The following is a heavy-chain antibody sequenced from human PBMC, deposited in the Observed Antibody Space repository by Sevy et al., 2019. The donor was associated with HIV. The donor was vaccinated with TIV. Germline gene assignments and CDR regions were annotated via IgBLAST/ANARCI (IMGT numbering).Heavy chain of an antibody. J-gene: IGHJ4*02. Sequence: GESLKISCAASGFTFSSYAMSWVRQAPGKGLEWVSAISGSGGSTYYADSVKGRFTISRDNSKNTLYLQMNSLRAEDTAVYYCAKTAEKTGDVYWGQGTLVTVSS. CDR2: ISGSGGST. CDR3: AKTAEKTGDVY. CDR1: GFTFSSYA. D-gene: IGHD7-27*01. V-gene: IGHV3-23*01.